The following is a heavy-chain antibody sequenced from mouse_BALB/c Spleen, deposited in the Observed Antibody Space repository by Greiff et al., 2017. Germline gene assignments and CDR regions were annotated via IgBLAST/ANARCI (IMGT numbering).Heavy chain of an antibody. Sequence: EVKLMESGPGLVKPSQSLSLTCSVTGYSITSGYYWNWIRQFPGNKLEWMGYISYDGSNNYNPSLKNRISITRDTSKNQFFLKLNSVTTEDTATYYCAPYYYGSSYNWDRFAYWGQGTLVTVSA. CDR1: GYSITSGYY. J-gene: IGHJ3*01. CDR3: APYYYGSSYNWDRFAY. V-gene: IGHV3-6*02. CDR2: ISYDGSN. D-gene: IGHD1-1*01.